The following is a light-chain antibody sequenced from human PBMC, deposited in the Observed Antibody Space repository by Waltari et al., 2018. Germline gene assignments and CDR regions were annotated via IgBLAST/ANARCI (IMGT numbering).Light chain of an antibody. CDR3: QSYDTTLSVV. V-gene: IGLV1-40*01. J-gene: IGLJ3*02. CDR1: GSHIGAGYA. Sequence: QSVLTQPPSVSGAPGQRVTISCTGSGSHIGAGYAVHWYQQLPRAAPKLLIYGSTSRPLGVPDRFFGSTSGTSAFLAITGLQAEDEADYYCQSYDTTLSVVFGGGTKLTVL. CDR2: GST.